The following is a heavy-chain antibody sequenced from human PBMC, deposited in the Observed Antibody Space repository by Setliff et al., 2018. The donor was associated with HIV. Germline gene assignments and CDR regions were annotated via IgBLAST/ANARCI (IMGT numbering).Heavy chain of an antibody. CDR1: GYSFTNHY. J-gene: IGHJ6*02. CDR3: ARDHCSSSGCYEYSYYGKDV. V-gene: IGHV1-46*01. Sequence: GASVKVSCKPSGYSFTNHYMHWVRQAPGQGLEWMGVINPTGGSTRNTQKFQGRVAMTRDTSTCTVYMELSRLRSDDTAVYYCARDHCSSSGCYEYSYYGKDVWGQGTTVTVSS. D-gene: IGHD2-2*01. CDR2: INPTGGST.